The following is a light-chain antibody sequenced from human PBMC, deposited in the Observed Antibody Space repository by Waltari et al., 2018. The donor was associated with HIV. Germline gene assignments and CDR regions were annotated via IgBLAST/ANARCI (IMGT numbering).Light chain of an antibody. CDR3: SSYTTSSTWV. J-gene: IGLJ3*02. Sequence: QSALTQPPSVSGSLGQSVTISCTGTSSDIGAYNRVSWYQQSPGPAPKLRISEVTHRPAAVPLRFSGSTAGNSASLTTSRLQADDEADDYRSSYTTSSTWVFGAGTQVTVL. V-gene: IGLV2-18*03. CDR1: SSDIGAYNR. CDR2: EVT.